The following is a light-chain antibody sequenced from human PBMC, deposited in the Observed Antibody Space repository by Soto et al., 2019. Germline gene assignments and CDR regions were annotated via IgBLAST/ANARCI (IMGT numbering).Light chain of an antibody. CDR1: SSDIGSNT. J-gene: IGLJ3*02. CDR3: AAWDDSLNGSV. V-gene: IGLV1-44*01. Sequence: QSVLTQPPSASGTPGQGVTISCSGSSSDIGSNTVNWYQQLPGTAPKLLIYFNNQRPSGVPDRFSGSKSGTSASLAISGLQSEDDAQYSCAAWDDSLNGSVFGGGTKLTVL. CDR2: FNN.